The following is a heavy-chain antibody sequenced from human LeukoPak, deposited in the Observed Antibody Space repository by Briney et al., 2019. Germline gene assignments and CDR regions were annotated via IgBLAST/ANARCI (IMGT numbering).Heavy chain of an antibody. CDR3: ARDFYCSNDACSFDY. J-gene: IGHJ4*02. Sequence: SQTLSLTCAISGDSVSTNSAAWNWIRQSPSRGLEWLGRTYYRSTWYNDYAVSVRSRITINPDTSKNLFSLQLNSVTPEDTAVYYCARDFYCSNDACSFDYWDQGTLVTVSS. CDR1: GDSVSTNSAA. D-gene: IGHD2-8*01. CDR2: TYYRSTWYN. V-gene: IGHV6-1*01.